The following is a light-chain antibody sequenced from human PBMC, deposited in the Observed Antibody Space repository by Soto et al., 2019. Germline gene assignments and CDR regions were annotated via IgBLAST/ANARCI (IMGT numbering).Light chain of an antibody. J-gene: IGLJ2*01. V-gene: IGLV7-46*01. CDR1: TGAVTSGHY. CDR2: DTT. Sequence: QAVVTQEPSLTVSPGGTVTLTCGSSTGAVTSGHYPYWFQQKPAQAPRTLIYDTTNKHSWTPARFSGSRLGGKAALTLSGAQPEDEADYYCLLSYSGARVFGRGTKLTVL. CDR3: LLSYSGARV.